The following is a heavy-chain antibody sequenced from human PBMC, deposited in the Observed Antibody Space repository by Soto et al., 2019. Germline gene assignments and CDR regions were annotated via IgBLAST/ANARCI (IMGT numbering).Heavy chain of an antibody. J-gene: IGHJ5*02. D-gene: IGHD1-7*01. CDR1: GGSISSGGYY. V-gene: IGHV4-31*03. CDR3: AREGLNWNYLTRWFDP. CDR2: IYYSGST. Sequence: QVQLQESGPGLVKPSQTLSLTCTVSGGSISSGGYYWSWIRQHPGQGLEWIGYIYYSGSTYYNPSLKSRVTIAVDTSKNQFSLKLSSVTAADTAVYYCAREGLNWNYLTRWFDPWGQGTLVTVSS.